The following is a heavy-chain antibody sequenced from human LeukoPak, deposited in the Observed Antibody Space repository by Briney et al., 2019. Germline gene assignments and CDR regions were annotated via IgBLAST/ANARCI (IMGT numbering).Heavy chain of an antibody. CDR3: ARSVYYGSGSYSDYYYYMDV. D-gene: IGHD3-10*01. CDR1: GYSISSGYY. CDR2: IYQSGGT. Sequence: PSETLSLTCTVSGYSISSGYYWGWIRQPPGKGLEWIGSIYQSGGTHDNPSLKSRVTISVDTSKNHFSMKLRSVTVADTAVYYCARSVYYGSGSYSDYYYYMDVWGKGTTVTVSS. J-gene: IGHJ6*03. V-gene: IGHV4-38-2*02.